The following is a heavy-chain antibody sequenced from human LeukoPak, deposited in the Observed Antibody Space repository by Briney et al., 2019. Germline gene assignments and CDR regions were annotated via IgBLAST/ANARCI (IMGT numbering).Heavy chain of an antibody. CDR3: AKSGYNRFDY. V-gene: IGHV3-30*02. CDR2: IRYDGSKK. J-gene: IGHJ4*02. CDR1: GFIFSSYG. Sequence: GGSLRLSCAASGFIFSSYGMHWVRQAPGKGLEWVAFIRYDGSKKYYADSVKGRFTISRDNSKNTLYLQMNSLRADDTAVYFCAKSGYNRFDYWGQGTLVTVSS. D-gene: IGHD5-24*01.